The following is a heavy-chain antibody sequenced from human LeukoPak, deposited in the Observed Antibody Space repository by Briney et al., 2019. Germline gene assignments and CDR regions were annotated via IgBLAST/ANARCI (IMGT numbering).Heavy chain of an antibody. V-gene: IGHV3-48*03. CDR3: AREDESSGYFDY. Sequence: PGGSLRLSCAASGFTLSSYEMNWVRQAPGKGLEWASYSSSSGSTIYYADSVKGRFTISRENAKNSLSLQMNSLRAEDTAVYYCAREDESSGYFDYWGQGTLVTVSS. CDR1: GFTLSSYE. J-gene: IGHJ4*02. D-gene: IGHD3-22*01. CDR2: SSSSGSTI.